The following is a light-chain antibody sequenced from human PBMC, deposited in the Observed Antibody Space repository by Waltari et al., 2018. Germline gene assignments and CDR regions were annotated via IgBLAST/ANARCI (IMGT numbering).Light chain of an antibody. CDR2: GTT. Sequence: DIQMTQSPSYLAASVGDRVTIPCRARQGITSYLNWYEQRPGRAPQVLIFGTTTLQNGVPSRFSASGSGTDFSLTISSLRPEDFATYFCQQTHSTPWTFGPGTKVDI. J-gene: IGKJ1*01. V-gene: IGKV1-39*01. CDR3: QQTHSTPWT. CDR1: QGITSY.